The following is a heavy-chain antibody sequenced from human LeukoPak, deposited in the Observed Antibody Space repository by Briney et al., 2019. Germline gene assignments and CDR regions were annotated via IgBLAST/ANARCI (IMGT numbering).Heavy chain of an antibody. Sequence: PGGSLRLSCAASGFPFSNNVMTWVRQAPGRGLDWLAAIRGSGGSTYYADSVKGRFTISRDNSKNMLYLQMNSLRDEDTAVYYCAKTFPYGTTWYGFCDYWGQGAPVTVSS. CDR2: IRGSGGST. D-gene: IGHD3-3*01. V-gene: IGHV3-23*01. CDR1: GFPFSNNV. J-gene: IGHJ4*02. CDR3: AKTFPYGTTWYGFCDY.